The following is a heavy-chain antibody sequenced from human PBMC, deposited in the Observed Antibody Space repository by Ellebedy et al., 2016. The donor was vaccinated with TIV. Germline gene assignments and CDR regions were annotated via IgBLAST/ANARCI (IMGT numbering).Heavy chain of an antibody. D-gene: IGHD4-17*01. J-gene: IGHJ4*02. CDR2: IYPGDSDT. CDR3: ASLPPPDYGDYEDSGDYFDY. CDR1: GYSFSSFW. Sequence: GESLKISXKGSGYSFSSFWIGWVRQMPGKGLEWMGIIYPGDSDTRYSPSFQGQVTISVDNSITTAYLQWSSLKASDTAMYYCASLPPPDYGDYEDSGDYFDYWGQGTLVTVSS. V-gene: IGHV5-51*01.